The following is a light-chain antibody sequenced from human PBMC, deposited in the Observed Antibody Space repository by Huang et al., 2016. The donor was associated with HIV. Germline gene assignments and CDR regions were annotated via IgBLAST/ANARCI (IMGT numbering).Light chain of an antibody. CDR3: QQCHSYPST. Sequence: DIQMTQFPSTLSASVGDRVTITCRASQSVSYWLAWYQQKPGKAPQLLIYQASSLASGVPSRFSGSGSGTQFTLTITSLQPDDFATYYCQQCHSYPSTFAQGTKVEIK. CDR1: QSVSYW. CDR2: QAS. V-gene: IGKV1-5*03. J-gene: IGKJ2*01.